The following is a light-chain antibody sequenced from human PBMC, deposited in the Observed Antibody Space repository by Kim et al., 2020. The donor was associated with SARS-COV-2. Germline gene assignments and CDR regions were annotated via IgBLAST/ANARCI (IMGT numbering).Light chain of an antibody. CDR1: TGAVTSGHY. CDR3: LLSYSGASFV. J-gene: IGLJ1*01. CDR2: DTS. V-gene: IGLV7-46*01. Sequence: QAVATQEPSLTVSPGGTVTLTCGSTTGAVTSGHYPYWFQLMPGQAPRTLIYDTSNKHSWTPARFSGSLLGGKAALTLSGAQPEDEAEYYCLLSYSGASFVFGTGTKVTVL.